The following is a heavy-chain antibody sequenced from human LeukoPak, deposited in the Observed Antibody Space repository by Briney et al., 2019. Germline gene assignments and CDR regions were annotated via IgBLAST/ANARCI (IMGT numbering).Heavy chain of an antibody. CDR1: GGSISSYY. J-gene: IGHJ3*02. CDR3: ASLTGNSDAFDI. CDR2: IYYSGST. D-gene: IGHD7-27*01. V-gene: IGHV4-59*01. Sequence: SETLSLTCTVSGGSISSYYWSLIRQPPGKGLEWIGYIYYSGSTNYNPSLKSRATISVDTSKNQFSLKLSSVTAADTAVYYCASLTGNSDAFDIWGQGTMVTVSS.